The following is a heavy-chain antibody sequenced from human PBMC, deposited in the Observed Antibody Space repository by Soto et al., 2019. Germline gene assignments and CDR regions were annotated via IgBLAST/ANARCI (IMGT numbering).Heavy chain of an antibody. CDR3: ARDGVDVSRTTVRHGALDI. CDR2: FLPVFTTA. V-gene: IGHV1-69*01. Sequence: QVQLVQSGAEVKKPGSSVKVSCKASGGSFSTYGISWVRQAPGQGLEWMGGFLPVFTTAKYAQKFQGRVSITADESTYTAYMELRSLRSEDTAVYFCARDGVDVSRTTVRHGALDIWGQGTVVTVSS. CDR1: GGSFSTYG. J-gene: IGHJ3*02. D-gene: IGHD4-17*01.